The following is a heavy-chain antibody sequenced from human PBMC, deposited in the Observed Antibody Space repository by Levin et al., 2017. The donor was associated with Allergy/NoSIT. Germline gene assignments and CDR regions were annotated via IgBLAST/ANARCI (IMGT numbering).Heavy chain of an antibody. D-gene: IGHD3-10*01. V-gene: IGHV1-69*06. CDR1: GGTFSSYA. CDR2: IIPIFGTA. Sequence: SVKVSCKASGGTFSSYAISWVRQAPGQGLEWMGGIIPIFGTANYAQKFQGRVTITADKSTSTAYMELSSLRSEDTAVYYCARSSTYYYGSGSYPTLNWFDPWGQGTLVTVSS. J-gene: IGHJ5*02. CDR3: ARSSTYYYGSGSYPTLNWFDP.